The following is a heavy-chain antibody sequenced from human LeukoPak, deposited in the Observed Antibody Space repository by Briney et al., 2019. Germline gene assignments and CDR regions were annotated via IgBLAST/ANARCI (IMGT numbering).Heavy chain of an antibody. V-gene: IGHV3-23*01. CDR1: GFTFSSYA. Sequence: GGSLRLSCAASGFTFSSYAMSWVRQAPGKGLEWVSAISGSGGSTYYADSVKGRFTISRDNSKNTLYLQMNSLRAEDTAVYYCVKDPIMDITADNWGQGTLVTVSS. D-gene: IGHD2-2*03. CDR3: VKDPIMDITADN. CDR2: ISGSGGST. J-gene: IGHJ4*02.